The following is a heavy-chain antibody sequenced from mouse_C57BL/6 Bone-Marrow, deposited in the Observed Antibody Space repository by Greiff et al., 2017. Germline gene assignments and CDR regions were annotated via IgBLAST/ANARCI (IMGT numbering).Heavy chain of an antibody. CDR2: IDPENGDT. Sequence: VQLQQSGAELVRPGASVKLSCTASGFNIKDDYMHWVKQRPEQGLEWIGWIDPENGDTEYASKFQGKATITADTSSNTAYLQLCSLTSEDTAVYYCTTGYYGSSFLAYWGQGTLVTVSA. CDR1: GFNIKDDY. J-gene: IGHJ3*01. V-gene: IGHV14-4*01. D-gene: IGHD1-1*01. CDR3: TTGYYGSSFLAY.